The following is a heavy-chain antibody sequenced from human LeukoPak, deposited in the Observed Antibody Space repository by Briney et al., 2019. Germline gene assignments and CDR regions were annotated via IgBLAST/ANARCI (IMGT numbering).Heavy chain of an antibody. CDR2: INPNSGGT. CDR3: AVTMVRGVIIGDDY. CDR1: GYTFTGYY. V-gene: IGHV1-2*02. D-gene: IGHD3-10*01. J-gene: IGHJ4*02. Sequence: ASVKVSCKASGYTFTGYYMHWVRQAPGQGLEWMGWINPNSGGTNYAQKFQGRVTMTRDTSISTAYMELSRLRSDDTAVYYCAVTMVRGVIIGDDYWGQGTLVTVSS.